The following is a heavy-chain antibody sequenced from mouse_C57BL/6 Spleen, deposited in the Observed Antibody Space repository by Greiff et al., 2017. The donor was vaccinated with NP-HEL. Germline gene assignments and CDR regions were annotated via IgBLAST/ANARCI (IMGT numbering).Heavy chain of an antibody. CDR3: ARLNSQGAMDY. V-gene: IGHV1-85*01. CDR1: GYTFTSYD. Sequence: VKLVESGPELVKPGASVKLSCKASGYTFTSYDINWVKQRPGQGLEWIGWIYPRDGSTKYNEKFKGKATLTVDTSSSTAYMELHSLTSEDSAVYFCARLNSQGAMDYWGQGTSVTVSS. CDR2: IYPRDGST. J-gene: IGHJ4*01. D-gene: IGHD4-1*02.